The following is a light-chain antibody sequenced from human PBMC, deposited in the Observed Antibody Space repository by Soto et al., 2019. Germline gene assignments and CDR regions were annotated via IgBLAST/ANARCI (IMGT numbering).Light chain of an antibody. Sequence: DIQMTQSPSTLSASVGDRVTITCRSSQSISSWLAWYQQKPGKAPKLLIYDASSLESGVPSRFIDSGSGTEFTLAISSLQPDDLATYSCQQYNGYSMTFGQGTKVEIK. J-gene: IGKJ1*01. V-gene: IGKV1-5*01. CDR1: QSISSW. CDR2: DAS. CDR3: QQYNGYSMT.